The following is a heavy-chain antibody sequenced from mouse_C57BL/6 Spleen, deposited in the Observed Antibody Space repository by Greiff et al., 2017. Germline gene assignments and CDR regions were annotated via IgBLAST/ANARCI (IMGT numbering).Heavy chain of an antibody. Sequence: EVHLVESGGDLVKPGGSLKLSCAASGFTFSSYGMSWVRQTPDKRLEWVATISSGGSYTYYPDSVKGRFTISRDNAKNTLYLQMSSLKSEETAMYYCARHEDGSSLYWGQGTTLTVSS. CDR2: ISSGGSYT. J-gene: IGHJ2*01. CDR1: GFTFSSYG. V-gene: IGHV5-6*01. D-gene: IGHD1-1*01. CDR3: ARHEDGSSLY.